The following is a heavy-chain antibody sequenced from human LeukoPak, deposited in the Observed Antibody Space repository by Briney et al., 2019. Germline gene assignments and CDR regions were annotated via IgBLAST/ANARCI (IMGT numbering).Heavy chain of an antibody. CDR2: IGPHNGHT. Sequence: ASVKVSCKTSGYTFNNYGIAWVRQAPGQGLEWMGWIGPHNGHTNYAQNLQGRVTMTTDTSTSTVYMELRSLRSDDAAVYYCARVLVRYYDSLWGYWGQGTLVTVSS. J-gene: IGHJ4*02. V-gene: IGHV1-18*01. CDR3: ARVLVRYYDSLWGY. D-gene: IGHD3-22*01. CDR1: GYTFNNYG.